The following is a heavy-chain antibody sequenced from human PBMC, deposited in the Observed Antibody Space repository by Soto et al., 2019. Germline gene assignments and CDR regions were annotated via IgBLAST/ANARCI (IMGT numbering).Heavy chain of an antibody. CDR3: TREGTFGSGSNEAWFDP. CDR1: GFTFSSFG. Sequence: QEQLAESGGGVVQPGRSLRLSCTASGFTFSSFGMSWVRQAPGKGLEWVALIWYDGSKEYYADSVKGRFTISRDDSKNTVYRQRDSLRAEDTAVYYCTREGTFGSGSNEAWFDPWGQGTLVTVSS. D-gene: IGHD6-25*01. V-gene: IGHV3-33*08. J-gene: IGHJ5*02. CDR2: IWYDGSKE.